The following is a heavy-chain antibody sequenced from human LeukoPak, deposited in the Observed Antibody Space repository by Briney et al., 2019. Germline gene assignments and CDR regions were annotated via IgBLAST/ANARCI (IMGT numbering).Heavy chain of an antibody. CDR2: ISGSGGST. Sequence: GGSLRLSCAASGFTFSSYAMSWVRQAPGKGLEWVSAISGSGGSTYYADSVKGRFTISRDNSKNTLYLQTNSLRAEDTAVYYCAKDRVKGGYDILTGYHYDYWGQGTLVTVSS. D-gene: IGHD3-9*01. V-gene: IGHV3-23*01. CDR1: GFTFSSYA. J-gene: IGHJ4*02. CDR3: AKDRVKGGYDILTGYHYDY.